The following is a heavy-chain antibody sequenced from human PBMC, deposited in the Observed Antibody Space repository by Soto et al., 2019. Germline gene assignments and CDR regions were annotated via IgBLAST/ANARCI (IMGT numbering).Heavy chain of an antibody. V-gene: IGHV3-9*01. J-gene: IGHJ4*02. D-gene: IGHD3-22*01. CDR3: TLTYHYDSSGYYYVN. CDR1: GFTFDDYG. CDR2: ISWNSGSI. Sequence: EVQLVESGGGLVQPGRSLRLSCAASGFTFDDYGMHWVRQGPGKGLEWVSGISWNSGSIGYAEFAKGRFTISRDNAKNTLYLQMNSLRAEDTAVYYCTLTYHYDSSGYYYVNWGQGILVTVSS.